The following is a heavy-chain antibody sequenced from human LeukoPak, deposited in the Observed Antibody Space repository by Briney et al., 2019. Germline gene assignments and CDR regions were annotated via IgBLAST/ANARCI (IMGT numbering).Heavy chain of an antibody. CDR3: ARDFPGELPDY. CDR2: ISYDGSNK. J-gene: IGHJ4*02. Sequence: PGRSLRLSCAASGFTFSSYGIHWVRQAPGKGLEWVAVISYDGSNKYYADSVKGRFTISRDNSKNTLYLQMNSLRAEDTAVYYCARDFPGELPDYWGQGTLVTVSS. D-gene: IGHD3-10*01. CDR1: GFTFSSYG. V-gene: IGHV3-30*03.